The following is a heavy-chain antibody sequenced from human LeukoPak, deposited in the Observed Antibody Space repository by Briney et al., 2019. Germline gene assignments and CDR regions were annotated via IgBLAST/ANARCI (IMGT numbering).Heavy chain of an antibody. D-gene: IGHD3-22*01. CDR3: AGPMYYYDSRFDY. J-gene: IGHJ4*02. CDR2: INHSGST. Sequence: SSETLSLTCAVYGGSFSGYYWSWIRQPPGKGLEWIGEINHSGSTNYNPSLKSRVIISVDTSKNQFSLKLSSVTAADTAVYYCAGPMYYYDSRFDYWGQGTLVTVSS. CDR1: GGSFSGYY. V-gene: IGHV4-34*01.